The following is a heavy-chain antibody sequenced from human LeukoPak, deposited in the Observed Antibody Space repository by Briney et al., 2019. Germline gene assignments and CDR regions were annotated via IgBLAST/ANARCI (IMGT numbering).Heavy chain of an antibody. Sequence: GGSLRLSCAPSGFMFSRHWMSWVHQAPGKGPEWVANIKQDGSERYYVGSVRGRFTISRDNAKNLLYLQMNSLRAEDTAVYYCARDGGHSTDFDYWGQGTLVTVSS. J-gene: IGHJ4*02. CDR1: GFMFSRHW. CDR3: ARDGGHSTDFDY. V-gene: IGHV3-7*01. CDR2: IKQDGSER. D-gene: IGHD2/OR15-2a*01.